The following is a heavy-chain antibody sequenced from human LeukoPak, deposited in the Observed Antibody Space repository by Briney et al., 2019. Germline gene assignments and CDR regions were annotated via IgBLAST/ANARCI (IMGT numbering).Heavy chain of an antibody. CDR3: ARLGIGVVPSAMLGDYYFDY. D-gene: IGHD2-2*01. Sequence: PSETLSLTCTVSGGSISSNYWSWIRQPPGKGLEWIGYIYYSGSTKYNPSLKSRVTISVDTSKNQFSLKLTSVTAADTAVYYCARLGIGVVPSAMLGDYYFDYWGQGTLVTVSS. V-gene: IGHV4-59*08. J-gene: IGHJ4*02. CDR2: IYYSGST. CDR1: GGSISSNY.